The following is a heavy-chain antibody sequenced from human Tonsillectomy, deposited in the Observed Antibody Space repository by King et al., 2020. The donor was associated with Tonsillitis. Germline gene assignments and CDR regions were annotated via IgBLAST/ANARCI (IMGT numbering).Heavy chain of an antibody. CDR2: ISGDGGST. J-gene: IGHJ6*03. Sequence: VQLVESGGGVVQPGGSLRLSCAASGFTFEDYAMHWVRQAPGKGLEGVSLISGDGGSTYYADSVKGRFTISRDNSKNSLYLQMNSLRTEDTALYYCAKAGGGYYDKSGYYYVAYYYYMDVWGKGTTVTVSS. D-gene: IGHD3-22*01. CDR1: GFTFEDYA. V-gene: IGHV3-43*02. CDR3: AKAGGGYYDKSGYYYVAYYYYMDV.